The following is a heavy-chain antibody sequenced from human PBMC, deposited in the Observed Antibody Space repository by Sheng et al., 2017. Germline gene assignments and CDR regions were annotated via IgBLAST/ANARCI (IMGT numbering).Heavy chain of an antibody. V-gene: IGHV3-30*18. J-gene: IGHJ4*02. CDR2: ISYDGSNK. CDR1: GFTFSSYG. Sequence: QVQLVESGGGVVQPGRSLRLSCAASGFTFSSYGMHWVRQAPGKGLEWVAVISYDGSNKYYADSVKGRFTISRDNSKNTLYLQMNSLRAEDTAVYYCAKDQGLVLFLYYFDYWGQ. CDR3: AKDQGLVLFLYYFDY. D-gene: IGHD6-19*01.